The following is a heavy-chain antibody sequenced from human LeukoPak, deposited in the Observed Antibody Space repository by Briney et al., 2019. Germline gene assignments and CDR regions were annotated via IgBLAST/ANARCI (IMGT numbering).Heavy chain of an antibody. CDR1: GGSISNYY. J-gene: IGHJ1*01. V-gene: IGHV4-59*01. CDR3: ARGYSRDWGLQYFQH. Sequence: SETLSLTCTVSGGSISNYYWSWIRQPPGKGLEWIGYICSSGSTSYNPSLKSRVTMSVDTSKNQLSLNLNSVTAADTAVYHCARGYSRDWGLQYFQHWGQGTLVTVSS. D-gene: IGHD6-19*01. CDR2: ICSSGST.